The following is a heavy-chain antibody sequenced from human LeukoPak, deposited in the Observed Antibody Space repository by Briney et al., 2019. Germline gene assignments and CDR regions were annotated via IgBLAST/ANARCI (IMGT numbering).Heavy chain of an antibody. D-gene: IGHD3-3*01. J-gene: IGHJ3*02. Sequence: GESLKISCKGSGYSFTSYWIGWVRQMPGKGLEWMGIIYPGDSDTRYSPSFQGQVTISADKSTSTAYLQWSSLKASDTAMYYCARRATIFGVVIHDAFDIWGQGTMVTVSS. CDR1: GYSFTSYW. CDR3: ARRATIFGVVIHDAFDI. V-gene: IGHV5-51*01. CDR2: IYPGDSDT.